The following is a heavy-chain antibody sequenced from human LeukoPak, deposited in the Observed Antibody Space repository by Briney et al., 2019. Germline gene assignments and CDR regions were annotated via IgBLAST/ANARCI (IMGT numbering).Heavy chain of an antibody. CDR2: IGGSGGTT. CDR3: AKVSGGGLYYDGMDV. Sequence: GGSLRLSCAASGFTFSNYGMHWVRQAPGKGLEWVSVIGGSGGTTYYADSVKGRFTISRDSSKNTLYLQMNSLRAEDTAVYYCAKVSGGGLYYDGMDVWGQGTTVTVSS. J-gene: IGHJ6*02. CDR1: GFTFSNYG. V-gene: IGHV3-23*01. D-gene: IGHD1-14*01.